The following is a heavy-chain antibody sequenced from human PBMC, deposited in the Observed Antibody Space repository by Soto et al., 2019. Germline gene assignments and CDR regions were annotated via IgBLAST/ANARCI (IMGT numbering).Heavy chain of an antibody. CDR1: GYTLTELS. V-gene: IGHV1-24*01. D-gene: IGHD4-17*01. CDR2: FDPEDGET. Sequence: ASVKVSCKVSGYTLTELSVHWVRQAPGKGLEWMGGFDPEDGETIYAQKFQGRVTMTEDTSTDTAYMELSSLRSEDTAVYCCATDPTGSGDYVFDYWGQGTLVTVSS. J-gene: IGHJ4*02. CDR3: ATDPTGSGDYVFDY.